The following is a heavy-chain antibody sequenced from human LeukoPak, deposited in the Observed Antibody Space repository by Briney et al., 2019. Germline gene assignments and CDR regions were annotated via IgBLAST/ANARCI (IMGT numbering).Heavy chain of an antibody. Sequence: PGGSLRLSCAASGFTFTSYWMHWVRQAPGKGLVWVSRINSDASSTSYADSVKGRFTISRDNAKNTLYLQMNSLRAEDTAVYYCARVVNYDFWSGLNHWGQGTLVTVSS. J-gene: IGHJ5*02. V-gene: IGHV3-74*01. CDR3: ARVVNYDFWSGLNH. CDR2: INSDASST. D-gene: IGHD3-3*01. CDR1: GFTFTSYW.